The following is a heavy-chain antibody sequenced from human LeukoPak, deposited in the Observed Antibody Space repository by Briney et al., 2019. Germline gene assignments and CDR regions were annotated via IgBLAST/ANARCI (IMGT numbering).Heavy chain of an antibody. V-gene: IGHV4-61*02. CDR1: GGSISSGSYY. CDR2: IYTSGST. Sequence: SETLSLTCTVSGGSISSGSYYWSWIRQPAGKGLEWIGRIYTSGSTNYNPSLKSRVTISVDTSKNQFSLKLSSVTAADTAVYYCAMRPVYDYVWGSQDYWGQGTLVTVSS. D-gene: IGHD3-16*01. J-gene: IGHJ4*02. CDR3: AMRPVYDYVWGSQDY.